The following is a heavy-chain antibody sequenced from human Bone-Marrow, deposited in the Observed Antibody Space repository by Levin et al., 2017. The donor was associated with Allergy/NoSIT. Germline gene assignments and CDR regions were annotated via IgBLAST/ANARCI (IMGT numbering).Heavy chain of an antibody. CDR2: IYPGDSDT. V-gene: IGHV5-51*01. D-gene: IGHD2-8*01. CDR3: ARTTDTNYNWFDP. Sequence: GESLTLSCPFSFSPFPLSFLSFFLPLPFKGLEWMGIIYPGDSDTRYSPSFQGQVTISADKSISTAYLQWSSLKASDTAMYYCARTTDTNYNWFDPWGQGTLVTVSS. CDR1: FSPFPLSF. J-gene: IGHJ5*02.